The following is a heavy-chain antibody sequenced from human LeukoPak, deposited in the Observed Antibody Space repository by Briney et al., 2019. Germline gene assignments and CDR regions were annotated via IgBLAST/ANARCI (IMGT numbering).Heavy chain of an antibody. CDR2: IYTSGST. CDR3: ARQHWFDP. J-gene: IGHJ5*02. Sequence: SVTLSLTCTVSGGSISSGSYYWSWIRQPAGKGLEWIGRIYTSGSTNYNPSLKSRVTLSIDTSKNQFSLKLSSVTAADTAVYYCARQHWFDPWGQGTLVTVSS. CDR1: GGSISSGSYY. V-gene: IGHV4-61*02.